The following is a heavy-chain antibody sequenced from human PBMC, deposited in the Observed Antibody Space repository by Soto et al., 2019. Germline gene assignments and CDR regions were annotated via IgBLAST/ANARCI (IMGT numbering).Heavy chain of an antibody. J-gene: IGHJ4*02. D-gene: IGHD5-12*01. V-gene: IGHV3-23*01. CDR2: ISGSGGST. CDR1: GFTFSSYA. CDR3: AKDIGGYVRPVDY. Sequence: GGSLRLSCAASGFTFSSYAMNWVRQAPGKGLEWVSTISGSGGSTYYADSVKGRFTISRDNSKNTLYLQMNSLRAEGTAVYYCAKDIGGYVRPVDYWGQGTLVTVSS.